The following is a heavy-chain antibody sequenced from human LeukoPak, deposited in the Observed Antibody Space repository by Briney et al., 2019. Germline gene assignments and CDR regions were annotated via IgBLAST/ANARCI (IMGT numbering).Heavy chain of an antibody. CDR2: IKEDGSEK. J-gene: IGHJ4*02. CDR1: GFTFSTYW. V-gene: IGHV3-7*01. Sequence: PGGSLRLSCAASGFTFSTYWMDWVRQAPGKGLEWVANIKEDGSEKYYEDSVKGRFTISRDNAKNSLYLQMNSLRGEDTAVYYCARGASNRFDYWGQGTLVTVSS. CDR3: ARGASNRFDY. D-gene: IGHD1-14*01.